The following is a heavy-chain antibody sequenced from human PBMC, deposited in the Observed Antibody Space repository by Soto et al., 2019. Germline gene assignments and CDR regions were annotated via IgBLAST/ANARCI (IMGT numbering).Heavy chain of an antibody. CDR1: GGSISSSSYY. V-gene: IGHV4-39*01. J-gene: IGHJ4*02. Sequence: QLQLQESGPGLVKPSETLSLTCTVSGGSISSSSYYWGWIRQPPGKGLEWIGSIYYSGSTYYNPCLKSGVTISVDTSKNQFSLKLNTVTAADTAVYYCANTYYDFWSGYEFDYWGQGTLVTVSS. CDR3: ANTYYDFWSGYEFDY. CDR2: IYYSGST. D-gene: IGHD3-3*01.